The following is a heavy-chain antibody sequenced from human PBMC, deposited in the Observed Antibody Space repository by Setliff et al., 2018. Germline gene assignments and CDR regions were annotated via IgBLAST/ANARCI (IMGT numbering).Heavy chain of an antibody. V-gene: IGHV3-49*04. D-gene: IGHD2-21*01. CDR3: TRXXDYCGCECSIPXXXSX. CDR2: KRGKVYGGTT. CDR1: GFTFGDYP. J-gene: IGHJ4*02. Sequence: AGGSLRLSCTASGFTFGDYPMSWVRQAPGKGLEWVGFKRGKVYGGTTEYAASVKGRFTSSRDDSTSIAYLQMNSLKTEDTAVYYCTRXXDYCGCECSIPXXXSXXGQGXLVTVS.